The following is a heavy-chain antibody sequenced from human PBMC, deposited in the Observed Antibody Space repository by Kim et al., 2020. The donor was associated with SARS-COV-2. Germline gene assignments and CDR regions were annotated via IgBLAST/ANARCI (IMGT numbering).Heavy chain of an antibody. Sequence: GGSLRLSCAASGFTFSSYAMHWVRQAPGKGLEWVAVISYDGSNKYYADSVKGRFTISRDNSKNTLYLQMNSLRAEDTAVYYCAAHTRITMVRGVIANDYWGQGTLVTVSS. CDR3: AAHTRITMVRGVIANDY. D-gene: IGHD3-10*01. CDR2: ISYDGSNK. CDR1: GFTFSSYA. J-gene: IGHJ4*02. V-gene: IGHV3-30*04.